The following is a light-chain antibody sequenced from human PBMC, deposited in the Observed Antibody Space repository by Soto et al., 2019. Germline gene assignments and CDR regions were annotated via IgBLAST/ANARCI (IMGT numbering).Light chain of an antibody. V-gene: IGLV1-44*01. Sequence: QSVLTQPPSVSGTPGQRVTISCSGSSSNIGRDTVNWYQQFPGTAPNLLIYDNNQRPSGVPDRFSGSKSGTSASLAISGLQSEDEADYYCAAWDDSLDAWVFGGGTQLTVL. J-gene: IGLJ3*02. CDR1: SSNIGRDT. CDR3: AAWDDSLDAWV. CDR2: DNN.